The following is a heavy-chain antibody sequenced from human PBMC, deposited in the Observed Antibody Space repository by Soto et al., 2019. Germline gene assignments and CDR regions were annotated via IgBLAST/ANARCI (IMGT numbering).Heavy chain of an antibody. CDR3: AKDPRQGHAIDSYYFDS. V-gene: IGHV3-23*01. D-gene: IGHD3-9*01. J-gene: IGHJ4*02. CDR1: AFTFSNYA. CDR2: ISDTGGST. Sequence: PGGSLRLSCAASAFTFSNYAMSWVRQAPGAGLEWVSSISDTGGSTFYADSLKGRFTISRDNSKNTLYLQMNSLRAEDTAVYYCAKDPRQGHAIDSYYFDSWGQGTLVTVSS.